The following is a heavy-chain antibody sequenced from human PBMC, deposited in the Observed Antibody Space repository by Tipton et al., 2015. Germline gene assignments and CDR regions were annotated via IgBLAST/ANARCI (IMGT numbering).Heavy chain of an antibody. CDR2: MYYSGNT. J-gene: IGHJ4*02. CDR1: GGSISRGGSY. Sequence: TLSLTCTVSGGSISRGGSYWSWIRQHPGKGLEWIGYMYYSGNTNYNPSLKSRVTLSINTSKNQFSLKLSSVTAADTAVYYCARLSVFGGVDYWGQGTLVTVSS. D-gene: IGHD3-16*01. CDR3: ARLSVFGGVDY. V-gene: IGHV4-30-4*01.